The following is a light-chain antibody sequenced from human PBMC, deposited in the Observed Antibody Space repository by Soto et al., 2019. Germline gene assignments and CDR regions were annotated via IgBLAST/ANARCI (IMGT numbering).Light chain of an antibody. J-gene: IGKJ4*01. V-gene: IGKV3D-20*01. CDR1: QSVSSSY. CDR3: QQYGSSPLT. CDR2: DAS. Sequence: EIVLTQSPATLSLSPWERATLSCGASQSVSSSYLAWYQQKPGLAPRLLIYDASSRATGIPDRFSGSGSGTDFTLTISRLEPGDFAVYYCQQYGSSPLTFGGGTKVEIK.